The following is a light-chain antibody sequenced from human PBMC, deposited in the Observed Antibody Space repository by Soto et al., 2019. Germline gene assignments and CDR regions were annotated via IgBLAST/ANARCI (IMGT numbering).Light chain of an antibody. CDR2: GAS. Sequence: EIVLTQSPGTLSLSPGERATLSSRASQRVSSSYLAWYQQKPGQAPRLLIYGASSRATGIPDRFSGSGSGTDFTLTIARLEPEDFAVYYCQQYGSSPQTFGQGTKLEIK. V-gene: IGKV3-20*01. J-gene: IGKJ2*01. CDR1: QRVSSSY. CDR3: QQYGSSPQT.